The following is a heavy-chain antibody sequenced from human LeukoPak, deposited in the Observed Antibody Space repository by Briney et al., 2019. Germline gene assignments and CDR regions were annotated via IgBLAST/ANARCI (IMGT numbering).Heavy chain of an antibody. J-gene: IGHJ5*02. CDR1: GFTFSSYS. V-gene: IGHV3-21*01. Sequence: GGPLRLSCAASGFTFSSYSMNWVRQAPGKGLEWVSSISSSSIYIYYADSVKGRFTISRDNAKNSLYLQMNSLRAEDTAVYYWARAGDIVVVPAANPSTGFAPWGQEPLVTVSS. CDR3: ARAGDIVVVPAANPSTGFAP. D-gene: IGHD2-2*01. CDR2: ISSSSIYI.